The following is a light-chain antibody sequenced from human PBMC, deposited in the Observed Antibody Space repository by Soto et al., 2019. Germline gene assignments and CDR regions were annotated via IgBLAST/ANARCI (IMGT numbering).Light chain of an antibody. CDR3: SSYAGSNTYV. V-gene: IGLV2-23*01. J-gene: IGLJ1*01. Sequence: QSVLTQPASMSGSPGQSITISCTGTSSDVGSYNLVSWYQQFPDKAPKLIIYDGSERPSGVSDRFSGSKSGNTASLTISGLRAEDEAEYHCSSYAGSNTYVFGSGTKVTVL. CDR1: SSDVGSYNL. CDR2: DGS.